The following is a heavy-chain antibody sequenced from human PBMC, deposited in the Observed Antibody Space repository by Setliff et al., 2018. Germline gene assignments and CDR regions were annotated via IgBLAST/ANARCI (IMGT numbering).Heavy chain of an antibody. V-gene: IGHV4-61*09. CDR1: GDSISSRTYY. Sequence: PSETLSLTCTVSGDSISSRTYYWSWIRQPAGKGLEWIGHIYTSWSTISNPSLKSRVTISLDTSKNQFSLKLSSVTAADTAVYYCARMSCFLYMDVWGKGTTVTVSS. J-gene: IGHJ6*03. D-gene: IGHD2-15*01. CDR2: IYTSWST. CDR3: ARMSCFLYMDV.